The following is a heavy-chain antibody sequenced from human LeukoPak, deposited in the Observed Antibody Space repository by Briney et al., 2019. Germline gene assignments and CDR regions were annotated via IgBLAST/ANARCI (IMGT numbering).Heavy chain of an antibody. Sequence: SETLSLTCAVYGGSLNGHYWSWIRQPPGKGLEWIGEGSESGGTKFNPSLKSRVTISADTSKNQFSLKLSSVTAADTAVYYCARRQAIFGALDYWGQGTLVTVSS. CDR2: GSESGGT. V-gene: IGHV4-34*01. D-gene: IGHD3-3*01. CDR1: GGSLNGHY. CDR3: ARRQAIFGALDY. J-gene: IGHJ4*02.